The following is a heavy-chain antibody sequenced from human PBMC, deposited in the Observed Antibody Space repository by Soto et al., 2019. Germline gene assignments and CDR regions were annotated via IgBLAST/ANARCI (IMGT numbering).Heavy chain of an antibody. CDR3: ARVGQTGRPQARFYYYYGMDV. CDR2: IIPIFGTA. Sequence: ASVKVSCKASGGTFSSYAISWVRQAPGQGLEWMGGIIPIFGTANYAQKFQGRVTITADESTSTAYMELSSLRSEDTAVYYCARVGQTGRPQARFYYYYGMDVWGQGTTVTVSS. CDR1: GGTFSSYA. D-gene: IGHD1-1*01. J-gene: IGHJ6*02. V-gene: IGHV1-69*13.